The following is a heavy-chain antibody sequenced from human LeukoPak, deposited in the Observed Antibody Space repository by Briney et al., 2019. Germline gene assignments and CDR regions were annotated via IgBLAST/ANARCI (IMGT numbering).Heavy chain of an antibody. CDR1: GFTFSSYG. J-gene: IGHJ4*02. D-gene: IGHD6-19*01. CDR2: IWYDGSNK. Sequence: GGSLRLSCAASGFTFSSYGMHWVRQAPGKGTEWVAVIWYDGSNKYYADSVQGRFTISRDNSKNTLYLQKNSLRAEDTAVYYCARDRGSGWYYFDYWGQGTLVTVSS. V-gene: IGHV3-33*01. CDR3: ARDRGSGWYYFDY.